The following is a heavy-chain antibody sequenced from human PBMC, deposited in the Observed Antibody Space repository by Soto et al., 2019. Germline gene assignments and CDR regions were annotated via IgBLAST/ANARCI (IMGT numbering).Heavy chain of an antibody. J-gene: IGHJ4*02. CDR3: AKDYRMEAIAAAGTSKSGCYFDY. CDR2: ISYDGSNK. V-gene: IGHV3-30*18. Sequence: QVQLVESGGGVVQPGRSLRLSCSASGFTFSSYGMHWVRQAPGKGLEWVAVISYDGSNKYYADSVKGRFTISRDNSKNTLYLQMNSLRAEDTAVYYCAKDYRMEAIAAAGTSKSGCYFDYWGQGTLVTVSS. CDR1: GFTFSSYG. D-gene: IGHD6-13*01.